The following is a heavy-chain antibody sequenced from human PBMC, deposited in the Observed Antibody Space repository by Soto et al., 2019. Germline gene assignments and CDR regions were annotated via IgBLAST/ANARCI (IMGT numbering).Heavy chain of an antibody. D-gene: IGHD1-1*01. V-gene: IGHV3-74*01. J-gene: IGHJ4*02. CDR3: TRGPRSTSTGTGAF. CDR1: GFTFSMYW. Sequence: GGSLRLSCAASGFTFSMYWMHWVRQVPGKGPEWVSRINDDGISTNYADSVRGRFTISRDNAKNTLYLQMNALRVEDTAVYYCTRGPRSTSTGTGAFWGQGTLVTVSS. CDR2: INDDGIST.